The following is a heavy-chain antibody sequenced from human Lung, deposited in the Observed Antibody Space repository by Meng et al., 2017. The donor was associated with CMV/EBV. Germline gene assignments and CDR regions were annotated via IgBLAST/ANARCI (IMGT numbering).Heavy chain of an antibody. Sequence: VQLGRAGGEGKKPVASGKVSCKASGYTFTSYAMNWVRQAPGQGLEWMGWINTNTGNPTYAQGFTGRFVFSLDTSVSTAYLQISSLKAEDTAVYYCARGDYYDSSGLDYWGQGTLVTVSS. V-gene: IGHV7-4-1*02. CDR2: INTNTGNP. D-gene: IGHD3-22*01. J-gene: IGHJ4*02. CDR3: ARGDYYDSSGLDY. CDR1: GYTFTSYA.